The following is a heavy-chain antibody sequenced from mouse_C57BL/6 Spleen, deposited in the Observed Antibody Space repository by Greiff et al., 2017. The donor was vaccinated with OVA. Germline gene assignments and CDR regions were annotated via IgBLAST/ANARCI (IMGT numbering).Heavy chain of an antibody. V-gene: IGHV1-80*01. CDR3: AKGDYNGSSYSFDY. Sequence: VQLQQSGAELVKPGASVKISCKASGYAFSSYWMNWVKQRPGKGLEWIGQIYPGDGDTNYNGKFKGKATLTADKSSSTAYMQLSSLTSEGSVVYICAKGDYNGSSYSFDYWGQGTTLTVSS. J-gene: IGHJ2*01. D-gene: IGHD1-1*01. CDR1: GYAFSSYW. CDR2: IYPGDGDT.